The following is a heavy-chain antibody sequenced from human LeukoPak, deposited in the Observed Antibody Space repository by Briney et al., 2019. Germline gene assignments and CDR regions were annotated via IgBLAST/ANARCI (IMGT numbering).Heavy chain of an antibody. Sequence: PGGSLRLSCTASGFTFNSYALHWVRQAPGKGLEWVALISYDGANTYYADSMKGRFTISRDNSKNTLYLQMSSLRAEDTAVYYCVKVYAAIVFDYWGQGTLVTVSS. D-gene: IGHD2-2*01. J-gene: IGHJ4*02. CDR2: ISYDGANT. CDR3: VKVYAAIVFDY. V-gene: IGHV3-30*14. CDR1: GFTFNSYA.